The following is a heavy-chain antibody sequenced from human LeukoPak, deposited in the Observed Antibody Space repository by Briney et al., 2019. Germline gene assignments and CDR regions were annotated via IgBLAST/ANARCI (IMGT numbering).Heavy chain of an antibody. V-gene: IGHV3-9*01. CDR3: AKALGGGSYGLSAFDI. CDR1: GFTFDDYA. J-gene: IGHJ3*02. Sequence: GGSLRLSCAASGFTFDDYAMHWVRQAPGKGLEWVSGISWNSGSIGYADSVKGRFTISRDNAKNSLYLQMNSLRAEDTALYYCAKALGGGSYGLSAFDIWGQGTMVTVSS. D-gene: IGHD1-26*01. CDR2: ISWNSGSI.